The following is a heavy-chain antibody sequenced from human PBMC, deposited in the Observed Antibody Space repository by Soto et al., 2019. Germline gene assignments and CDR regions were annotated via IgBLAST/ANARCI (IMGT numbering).Heavy chain of an antibody. J-gene: IGHJ4*02. V-gene: IGHV3-48*01. CDR2: ISSSSSTI. CDR1: GFTFSSYS. Sequence: EVQLVESGGGLVQPGGSLRLSCAASGFTFSSYSMNWVRQAPGKGLEWVSYISSSSSTIYYADSVKGRFTISRDNAKSSLYLQMNSLRAEATAVYYCARDLNSGLFDYWGQGTLVTVSS. CDR3: ARDLNSGLFDY. D-gene: IGHD2-15*01.